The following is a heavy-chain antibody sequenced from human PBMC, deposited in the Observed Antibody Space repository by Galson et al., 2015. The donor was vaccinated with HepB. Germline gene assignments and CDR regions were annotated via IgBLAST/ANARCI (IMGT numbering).Heavy chain of an antibody. CDR3: ARDLVVPAAMGGYYYYGMDV. Sequence: SVKVSCKASGYTFTSYAMNWVRQAPGQGLEWMGWINTNTGNPTYAQGFTGRFVFSLDTSVSTAYLQISSLKAEDTAVYYCARDLVVPAAMGGYYYYGMDVWGQGTTVTVSS. D-gene: IGHD2-2*01. J-gene: IGHJ6*02. CDR2: INTNTGNP. CDR1: GYTFTSYA. V-gene: IGHV7-4-1*02.